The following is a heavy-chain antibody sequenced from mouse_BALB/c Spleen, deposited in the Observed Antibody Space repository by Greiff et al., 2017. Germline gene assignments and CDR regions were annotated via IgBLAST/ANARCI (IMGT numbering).Heavy chain of an antibody. Sequence: EVKLVESGPGLVKPSQSLSLTCTVTGYSITSDYAWNWIRQFPGNKLEWMGYISYSGSTSYNPSLKSRISITRDTSKNQFFLQLNSVTTEDTATYYCARLGDRYDGGYFDVWGAGTTVTVSS. D-gene: IGHD2-14*01. CDR2: ISYSGST. J-gene: IGHJ1*01. V-gene: IGHV3-2*02. CDR1: GYSITSDYA. CDR3: ARLGDRYDGGYFDV.